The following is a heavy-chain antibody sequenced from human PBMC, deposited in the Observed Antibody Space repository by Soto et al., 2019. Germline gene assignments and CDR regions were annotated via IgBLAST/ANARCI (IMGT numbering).Heavy chain of an antibody. D-gene: IGHD3-16*02. V-gene: IGHV1-8*01. J-gene: IGHJ4*02. CDR3: ARGGRLFARYDSWSDNDY. CDR1: GHTFTSYD. CDR2: MNPNSGNT. Sequence: GASVKVSCKASGHTFTSYDINWVRQATGQGLEWMGWMNPNSGNTGYAQKFQGRVTMTRNTSISTAYMELSSLRSEDTAVYYCARGGRLFARYDSWSDNDYWGQGTLVTVSS.